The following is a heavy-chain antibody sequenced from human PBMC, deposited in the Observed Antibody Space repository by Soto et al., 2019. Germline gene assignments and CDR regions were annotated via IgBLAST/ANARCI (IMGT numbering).Heavy chain of an antibody. J-gene: IGHJ6*03. CDR3: ARDRIAAAGTVRHYYHYYMDV. V-gene: IGHV1-3*01. Sequence: ASVKVSCKASGYTFTSYAMHWVRQAPGQRLEWMGWINAGNGNTKYSQKFQGRVTITRDTSASTAYMELSSLRSEDTAVYYCARDRIAAAGTVRHYYHYYMDVWGTGTTVTVSS. CDR1: GYTFTSYA. CDR2: INAGNGNT. D-gene: IGHD6-13*01.